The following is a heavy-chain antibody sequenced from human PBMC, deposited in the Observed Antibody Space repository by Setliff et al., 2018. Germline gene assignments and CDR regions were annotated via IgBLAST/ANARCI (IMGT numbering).Heavy chain of an antibody. D-gene: IGHD6-13*01. CDR3: ARQDTVSVAAVAISTQYYFDY. J-gene: IGHJ4*02. V-gene: IGHV5-51*01. CDR1: GYSFTNYW. CDR2: IFPGDSDI. Sequence: PGESLKISCQGAGYSFTNYWIAWVRQMPGKGLEWMGIIFPGDSDIRYSPSFQGQVTISADKSISTAYLQWSSLRASDSAMYYCARQDTVSVAAVAISTQYYFDYWGQGTLVTVSS.